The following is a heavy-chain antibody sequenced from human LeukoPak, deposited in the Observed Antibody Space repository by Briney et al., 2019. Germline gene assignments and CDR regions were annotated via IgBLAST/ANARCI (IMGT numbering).Heavy chain of an antibody. CDR3: ARRSYSSSSWRYYYYMDV. CDR2: INPNSGGT. V-gene: IGHV1-2*02. CDR1: GYTFTGYY. D-gene: IGHD6-6*01. J-gene: IGHJ6*03. Sequence: ASVKVSCKASGYTFTGYYMHWVRQAPGQGLEWMGWINPNSGGTKYAQKFQGRVTMTRDTSISTAYMELSRLTSDDTAVYYCARRSYSSSSWRYYYYMDVWGKGTTVTVSS.